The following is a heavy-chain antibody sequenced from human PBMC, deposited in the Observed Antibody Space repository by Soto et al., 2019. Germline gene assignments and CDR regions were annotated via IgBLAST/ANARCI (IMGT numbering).Heavy chain of an antibody. D-gene: IGHD3-10*01. CDR3: APLWFGELLSMEFGY. Sequence: GGSLRLSCAASGFTFSSYSMNWVRQAPGKGLEWVPYISSSSSTIYYADSVKGRFTISRDNAKNSLYLQMNSLRDEYTAAYYCAPLWFGELLSMEFGYWGQGTLVTVSS. J-gene: IGHJ4*02. V-gene: IGHV3-48*02. CDR2: ISSSSSTI. CDR1: GFTFSSYS.